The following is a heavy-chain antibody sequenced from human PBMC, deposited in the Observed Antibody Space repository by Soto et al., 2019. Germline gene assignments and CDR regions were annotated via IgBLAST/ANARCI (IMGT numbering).Heavy chain of an antibody. Sequence: ASVKVSCKASGYTFTSYGISWVRQAPGQGLEWMGWISAYNGNTNYAQKLQGRVTMTTDTSKSTAYRELRSRRSDDTAVYYFARDGGMVYAAPSYYYGMDAWGQGTTVTVSS. D-gene: IGHD2-8*01. V-gene: IGHV1-18*01. CDR2: ISAYNGNT. CDR1: GYTFTSYG. J-gene: IGHJ6*02. CDR3: ARDGGMVYAAPSYYYGMDA.